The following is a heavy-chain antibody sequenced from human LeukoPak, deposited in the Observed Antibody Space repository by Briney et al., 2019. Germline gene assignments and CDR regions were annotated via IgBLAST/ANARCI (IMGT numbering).Heavy chain of an antibody. CDR2: IYHSGST. D-gene: IGHD2-2*01. CDR1: GGSISSGGYS. Sequence: SETLSLTCAVSGGSISSGGYSWSWIRQPPGKGLEWIGYIYHSGSTYYNPSLKSRVTISVDTSKNQFSLKLSSVTAADTAVYYCAGKYCSSTSCYILDFDYWGQGILVTVSS. CDR3: AGKYCSSTSCYILDFDY. J-gene: IGHJ4*02. V-gene: IGHV4-30-2*01.